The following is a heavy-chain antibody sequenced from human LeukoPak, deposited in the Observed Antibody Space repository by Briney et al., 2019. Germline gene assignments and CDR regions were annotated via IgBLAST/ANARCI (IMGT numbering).Heavy chain of an antibody. Sequence: GGSLRLSCAASGFTFSSYSMNWVRQAPGKGLEWVSSISSSSTYIYYADSVKGRFTISRDDAKNSLYLQMNSLRAEDTTVYYCARDHEQVVQLDAFDIWGQGTMVTVSS. J-gene: IGHJ3*02. V-gene: IGHV3-21*01. D-gene: IGHD1-1*01. CDR2: ISSSSTYI. CDR3: ARDHEQVVQLDAFDI. CDR1: GFTFSSYS.